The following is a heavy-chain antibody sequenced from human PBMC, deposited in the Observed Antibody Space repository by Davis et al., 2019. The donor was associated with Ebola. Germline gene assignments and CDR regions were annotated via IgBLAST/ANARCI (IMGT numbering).Heavy chain of an antibody. D-gene: IGHD1-1*01. Sequence: SETLSLTCTVSGGSISSYYWSWIRQPPGKGLEWIGSLFYSGHNYYNPSLKSRVTISVDTSKNQFSLKLSSVTAADTAVYYCARMEDWFDPWGQGTLVTVSS. CDR3: ARMEDWFDP. CDR2: LFYSGHN. J-gene: IGHJ5*02. V-gene: IGHV4-59*04. CDR1: GGSISSYY.